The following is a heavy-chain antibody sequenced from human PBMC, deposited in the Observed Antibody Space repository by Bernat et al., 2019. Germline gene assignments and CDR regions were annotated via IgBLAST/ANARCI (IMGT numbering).Heavy chain of an antibody. CDR2: ISWNSGSI. Sequence: EVQLVESGGGLVQPGRSLRLSCAASGFTFDDYAMHWVRQAPGKGLEWVSGISWNSGSIGYADSVKGRFTISRDNAKNSLYLQMNSLRAEDTALYYCAKVRTGYSSLGGYFDYWGQGTLVTVSS. J-gene: IGHJ4*02. CDR1: GFTFDDYA. CDR3: AKVRTGYSSLGGYFDY. D-gene: IGHD6-6*01. V-gene: IGHV3-9*01.